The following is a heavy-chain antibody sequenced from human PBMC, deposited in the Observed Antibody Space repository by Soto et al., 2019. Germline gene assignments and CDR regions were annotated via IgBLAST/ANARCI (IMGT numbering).Heavy chain of an antibody. CDR1: GYSFTSYW. CDR3: ARTAAAGKYYYGMDV. CDR2: IYPGDSDT. D-gene: IGHD6-13*01. J-gene: IGHJ6*02. Sequence: EVQLVQSGAEVKKPGESLKISCKGSGYSFTSYWIGWVRQMPGKGLELMGIIYPGDSDTRYSPSFQGQVTISADKSISTAYLQWSSLKASGTAMYYCARTAAAGKYYYGMDVWGQGTTVTVSS. V-gene: IGHV5-51*01.